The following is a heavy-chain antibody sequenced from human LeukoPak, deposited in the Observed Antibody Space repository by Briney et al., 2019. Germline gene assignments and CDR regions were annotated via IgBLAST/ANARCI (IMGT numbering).Heavy chain of an antibody. D-gene: IGHD6-19*01. CDR3: ARDPSIAVAGGYNWFDP. CDR1: GGTFSSYA. CDR2: IIPIFGTA. V-gene: IGHV1-69*13. J-gene: IGHJ5*02. Sequence: GASVTVSCTASGGTFSSYAISWVRQAPGQGLEWMGGIIPIFGTANYAQKFQGRVTITADESTSTAYMELSSLRSEDTAVYYCARDPSIAVAGGYNWFDPWGQGTLVTVSS.